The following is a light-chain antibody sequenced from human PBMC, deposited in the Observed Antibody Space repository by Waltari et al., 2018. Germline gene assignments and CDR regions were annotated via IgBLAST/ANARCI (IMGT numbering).Light chain of an antibody. V-gene: IGKV3-20*01. Sequence: EIVLTQSPGILSLSPGEGATLSCRASQSVGRSLAWYQQKPGQAPRLVISGASNRATGSPDRFSGSGAGTDFRLTISRLEPEDFAVYYCQHYVRLPVTFGRGTKVEIK. CDR1: QSVGRS. CDR3: QHYVRLPVT. J-gene: IGKJ4*02. CDR2: GAS.